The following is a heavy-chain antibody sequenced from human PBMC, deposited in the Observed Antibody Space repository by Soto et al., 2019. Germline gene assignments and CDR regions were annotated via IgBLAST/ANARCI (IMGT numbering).Heavy chain of an antibody. CDR1: GFTFISYA. CDR3: AKGGYCSSTSCPNAFDI. CDR2: ISGSGGST. D-gene: IGHD2-2*01. J-gene: IGHJ3*02. V-gene: IGHV3-23*01. Sequence: GSLRLSCAASGFTFISYAIIFFRQSPFKWLEWVSAISGSGGSTYYADSVKGRFTISRDNSKNTLYLQMNSLRAEDTAVYYCAKGGYCSSTSCPNAFDIWGQGTMVTVSS.